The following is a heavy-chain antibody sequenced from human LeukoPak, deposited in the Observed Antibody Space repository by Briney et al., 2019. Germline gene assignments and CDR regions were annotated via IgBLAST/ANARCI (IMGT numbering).Heavy chain of an antibody. D-gene: IGHD3-22*01. V-gene: IGHV3-30*18. CDR1: GFTFSSYG. J-gene: IGHJ4*02. CDR2: ISYDGSNK. Sequence: QPGGSLRLSCAASGFTFSSYGMHWVRQAPGKGLEWVAVISYDGSNKYYADSVKGRFTISRDNSKNTLYLQMNSLRAEDTAVYYCAKDHYYDSSGYPYYFDYWGQGTLVTVSS. CDR3: AKDHYYDSSGYPYYFDY.